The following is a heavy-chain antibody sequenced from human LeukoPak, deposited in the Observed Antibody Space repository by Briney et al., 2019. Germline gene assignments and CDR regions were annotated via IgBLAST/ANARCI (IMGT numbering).Heavy chain of an antibody. CDR3: ARDSPETTVIDY. D-gene: IGHD4-17*01. Sequence: GGSLRLSCAASGFTFSKYYMSWIRQAPGKGLELVSYISSSGSTIYYADSVKGRFTISRDNAKNTLYLQMNSLRAEDTAVYYCARDSPETTVIDYWGQGTLVTVSS. CDR1: GFTFSKYY. V-gene: IGHV3-11*04. CDR2: ISSSGSTI. J-gene: IGHJ4*02.